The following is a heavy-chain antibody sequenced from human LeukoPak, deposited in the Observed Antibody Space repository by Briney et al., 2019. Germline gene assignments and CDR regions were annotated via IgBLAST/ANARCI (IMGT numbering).Heavy chain of an antibody. CDR3: ARDLGGSGPTPIDY. Sequence: PGGSLRLSCAASGFTFSSYWMHWVRQAPGKGLVWVSRVSSDGRNTIYADSVKGRFTISRDNAMNTLYLQMNSLRAEDTAVYYCARDLGGSGPTPIDYWGQGILVTVSS. CDR1: GFTFSSYW. CDR2: VSSDGRNT. V-gene: IGHV3-74*01. J-gene: IGHJ4*02. D-gene: IGHD4-23*01.